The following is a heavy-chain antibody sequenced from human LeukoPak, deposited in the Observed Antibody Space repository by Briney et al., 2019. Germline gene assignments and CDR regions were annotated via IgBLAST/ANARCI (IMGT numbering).Heavy chain of an antibody. V-gene: IGHV4-4*07. CDR1: GGSINNYY. J-gene: IGHJ3*02. CDR3: ARGRYCSADICSGGDAFDI. D-gene: IGHD2-15*01. CDR2: IYTRGST. Sequence: RTSETLSLTCTVSGGSINNYYWSWIRQPAGKGLEWIGRIYTRGSTNYNPSLKSRVTMSVDTSKNQFCLKLSSVTAADTAVYYCARGRYCSADICSGGDAFDIWGQGTMVSVSS.